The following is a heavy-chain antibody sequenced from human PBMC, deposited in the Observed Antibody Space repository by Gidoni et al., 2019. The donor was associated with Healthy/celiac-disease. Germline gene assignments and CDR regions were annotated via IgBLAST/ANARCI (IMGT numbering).Heavy chain of an antibody. CDR2: INHSGST. CDR3: ARARKDFDIVVVVAATTINWFDP. Sequence: QVQLQQWGAGLLKPSETLSLTCAVYGGSFSGYYWSWIRPPPGKGREWIGEINHSGSTNYNPSLKSRVTISVDTSKNQFSLKLSSVTAADTAVYYCARARKDFDIVVVVAATTINWFDPWGQGTLVTVSS. CDR1: GGSFSGYY. J-gene: IGHJ5*02. D-gene: IGHD2-15*01. V-gene: IGHV4-34*01.